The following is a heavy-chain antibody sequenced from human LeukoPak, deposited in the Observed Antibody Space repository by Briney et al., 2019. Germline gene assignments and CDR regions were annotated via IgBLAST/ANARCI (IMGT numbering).Heavy chain of an antibody. D-gene: IGHD4-17*01. V-gene: IGHV3-23*01. CDR3: AKDPPYDYGDYGAFDI. CDR2: ISGSGGST. CDR1: GFTFSSYA. Sequence: GGSLRLSCAASGFTFSSYAMSWLRQAPGKGLEWLSAISGSGGSTYYADSVKGRFTISRDNSKNTLYLKMNSLRAEDTAVYYCAKDPPYDYGDYGAFDIWGQGTMVTVSS. J-gene: IGHJ3*02.